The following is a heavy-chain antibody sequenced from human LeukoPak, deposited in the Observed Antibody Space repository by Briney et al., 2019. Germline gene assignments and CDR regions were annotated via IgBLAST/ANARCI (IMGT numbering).Heavy chain of an antibody. J-gene: IGHJ4*02. Sequence: SETLSFTCTVSGDSISSDYWSWIRQPPGKGLEWIGYIYYSGSTNYSPSLKSRVTISVDTSRNQFSLNLTSVTAADTAMYYCAREQWAYRSYYASSGYHDYWGQGTLVTVSS. CDR1: GDSISSDY. V-gene: IGHV4-59*12. CDR2: IYYSGST. CDR3: AREQWAYRSYYASSGYHDY. D-gene: IGHD3-22*01.